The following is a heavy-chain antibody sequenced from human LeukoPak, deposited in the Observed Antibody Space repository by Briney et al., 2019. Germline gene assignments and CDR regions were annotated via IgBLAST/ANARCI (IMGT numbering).Heavy chain of an antibody. J-gene: IGHJ4*02. V-gene: IGHV3-53*01. CDR2: IYSGGST. D-gene: IGHD4-11*01. CDR1: GFTVSSNY. CDR3: ARDSPYSNSLFDY. Sequence: GGSLRLSCAASGFTVSSNYMSWVRQAPGKGLQWVSVIYSGGSTYYADSVKGRFTISRDNSKNTPYLQMNSLRAEDTAVYYCARDSPYSNSLFDYWGQGSLVTVSS.